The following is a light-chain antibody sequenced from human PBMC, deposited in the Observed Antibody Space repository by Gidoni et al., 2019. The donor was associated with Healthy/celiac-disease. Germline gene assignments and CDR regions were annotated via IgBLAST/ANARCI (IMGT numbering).Light chain of an antibody. Sequence: DIKMTQSPSTLSASVGDRVTITCRASQSISSWLAWYQQKPVKAPKLLIYKASSLESGVPSRFSGSGSGTEFTLTISSLQPYDFATYYCQQYNSYSATFGQGTKVEIK. CDR2: KAS. CDR3: QQYNSYSAT. CDR1: QSISSW. V-gene: IGKV1-5*03. J-gene: IGKJ1*01.